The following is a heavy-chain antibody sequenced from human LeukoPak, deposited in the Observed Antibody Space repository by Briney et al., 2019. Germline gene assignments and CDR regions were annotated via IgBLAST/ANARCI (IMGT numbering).Heavy chain of an antibody. V-gene: IGHV4-30-2*01. Sequence: PSETLSLTCAVSGGPISSGGYSWSWIRQPPGKGLEWIGYIYHSGSTYYNPSLKSRVTISVDRSKTQFSLKLSSVTAADTAVYYCARVGTDGPAFVWFDLWGRGTLVTVSS. CDR1: GGPISSGGYS. D-gene: IGHD5-24*01. J-gene: IGHJ2*01. CDR3: ARVGTDGPAFVWFDL. CDR2: IYHSGST.